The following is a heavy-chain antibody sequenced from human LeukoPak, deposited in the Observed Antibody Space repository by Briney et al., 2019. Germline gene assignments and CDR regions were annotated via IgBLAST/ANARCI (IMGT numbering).Heavy chain of an antibody. D-gene: IGHD3-16*01. CDR1: GFTFTNYA. CDR3: GKDDRDGNYGSVFDI. Sequence: GGSLRLSCAASGFTFTNYAMHWVRQAPGKGLEWVADIFSQGSHKYYADSVKGRFTISRDDSKNTLYLEMNSLRAEDTALYYCGKDDRDGNYGSVFDIWGKGTMVPVSS. V-gene: IGHV3-30*04. CDR2: IFSQGSHK. J-gene: IGHJ3*02.